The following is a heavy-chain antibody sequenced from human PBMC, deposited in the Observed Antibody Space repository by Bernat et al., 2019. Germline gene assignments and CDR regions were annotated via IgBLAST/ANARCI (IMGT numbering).Heavy chain of an antibody. CDR1: GFTFSSYV. V-gene: IGHV3-30*03. CDR2: IFHDGSNK. CDR3: ARGAAAGSPTSRFDP. Sequence: QGHLVESGGGVVQPGGSLRLSCASSGFTFSSYVMHWVRQAPGKGLEWVADIFHDGSNKFYGESVKGRFTISRDNSKNTVYLQMNNLRIEDTAVYYCARGAAAGSPTSRFDPWGQGTLVTVSS. D-gene: IGHD6-13*01. J-gene: IGHJ5*02.